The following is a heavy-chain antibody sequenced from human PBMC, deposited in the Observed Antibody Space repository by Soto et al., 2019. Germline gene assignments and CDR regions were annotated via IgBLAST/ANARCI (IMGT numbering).Heavy chain of an antibody. V-gene: IGHV3-7*01. J-gene: IGHJ6*02. D-gene: IGHD3-22*01. CDR2: IKEDGSEK. Sequence: GGSLRLSCAASGFTFSTYWMSWVRQAPGKGLEWVANIKEDGSEKYYVDSVEGRLTISRDNAKNSLYLQMTSLRAEDTALYYCARGWGYFDSSGFPYLYAMDVWGQGTTVTVSS. CDR1: GFTFSTYW. CDR3: ARGWGYFDSSGFPYLYAMDV.